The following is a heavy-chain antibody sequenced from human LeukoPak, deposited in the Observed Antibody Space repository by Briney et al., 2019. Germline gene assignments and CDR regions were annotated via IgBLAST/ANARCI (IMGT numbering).Heavy chain of an antibody. V-gene: IGHV3-21*01. Sequence: GGSLRLPCAASGFTFSSYSMNWVRQAPGKGLEWVSYISNSRSYIYYADSVKGRSTISRDNAKNSLYLPMNSLRAEVTAVYYCARALGVIAAEDFYYYYGMYVWGQGTTVTVS. CDR2: ISNSRSYI. D-gene: IGHD6-13*01. CDR3: ARALGVIAAEDFYYYYGMYV. CDR1: GFTFSSYS. J-gene: IGHJ6*02.